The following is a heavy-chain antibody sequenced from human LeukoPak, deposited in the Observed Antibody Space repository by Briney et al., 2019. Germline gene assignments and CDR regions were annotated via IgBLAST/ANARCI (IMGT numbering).Heavy chain of an antibody. CDR3: ARDPDSGYDFFDY. CDR2: IYHSGST. D-gene: IGHD5-12*01. J-gene: IGHJ4*02. CDR1: GYSISSGYY. V-gene: IGHV4-38-2*02. Sequence: SETLSLTCAVSGYSISSGYYWDWIRQPPGKGLEWIGNIYHSGSTYYNPSLKSRVTISVDTSKNQFSLKLSSVTAADTAVYYCARDPDSGYDFFDYWGQGTLVTVSS.